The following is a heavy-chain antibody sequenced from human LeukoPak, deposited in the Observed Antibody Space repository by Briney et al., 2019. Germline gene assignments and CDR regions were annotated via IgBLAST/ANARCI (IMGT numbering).Heavy chain of an antibody. Sequence: SETLSLTRTVSGGSISSYYWSWIRQPPGKGLEWIGYIYYSGSTNYNPSLKSRVTISVDTSKNQFSLKLSSVTAADTAVYYCARGGSSGWSYYFDYWGQGTLVTVSS. J-gene: IGHJ4*02. CDR1: GGSISSYY. CDR3: ARGGSSGWSYYFDY. V-gene: IGHV4-59*08. CDR2: IYYSGST. D-gene: IGHD6-19*01.